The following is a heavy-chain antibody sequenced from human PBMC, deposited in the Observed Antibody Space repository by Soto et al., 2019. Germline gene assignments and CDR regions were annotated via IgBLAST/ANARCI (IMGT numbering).Heavy chain of an antibody. D-gene: IGHD3-10*01. V-gene: IGHV1-18*01. CDR1: GYTFTSYG. CDR3: ARERIRYYGSGQTYYYYYYGMDV. J-gene: IGHJ6*02. Sequence: ASVKVSCKASGYTFTSYGISWVRQAPGQGLEWRGWISAYNGNTNYAQKLQGRVTMTTDTSTSTAYMELRSLRSDDTAVYYCARERIRYYGSGQTYYYYYYGMDVWGQGTTVTVSS. CDR2: ISAYNGNT.